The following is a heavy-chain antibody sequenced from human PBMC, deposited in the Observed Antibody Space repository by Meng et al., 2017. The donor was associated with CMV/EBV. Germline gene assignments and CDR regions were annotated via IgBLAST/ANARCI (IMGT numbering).Heavy chain of an antibody. CDR2: MNPNSGNT. Sequence: FTSYGINLVRQATGQGLEWMGWMNPNSGNTGYAQKFQGRVTMTRNTSISTAYMELSSLRSEDTAVYYCARGPANYGSGSYSPYNWFDPWGQGTLVTVSS. D-gene: IGHD3-10*01. J-gene: IGHJ5*02. CDR1: FTSYG. CDR3: ARGPANYGSGSYSPYNWFDP. V-gene: IGHV1-8*01.